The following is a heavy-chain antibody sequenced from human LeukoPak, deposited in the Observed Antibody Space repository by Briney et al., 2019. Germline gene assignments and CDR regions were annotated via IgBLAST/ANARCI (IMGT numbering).Heavy chain of an antibody. D-gene: IGHD2-2*01. J-gene: IGHJ6*02. CDR3: ARDRRVVVPAADYYYYYGMDV. Sequence: ASVKVSCKASGYTFTGYYMHWVRQAPGQGLEWMGWINPNSGGTNYAQKFQGWVTMTRDTSISTAYMELSRLRSDDTAVYYCARDRRVVVPAADYYYYYGMDVWGQGTTVTVSS. CDR1: GYTFTGYY. CDR2: INPNSGGT. V-gene: IGHV1-2*04.